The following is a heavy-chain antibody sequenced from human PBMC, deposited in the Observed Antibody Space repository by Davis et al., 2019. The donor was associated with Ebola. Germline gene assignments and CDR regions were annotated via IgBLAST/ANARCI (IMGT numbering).Heavy chain of an antibody. Sequence: GESLKISCAASGFTFSSYSMNWVRQAPGKGLEWVSYISSSSSTIYYADSVKGRFTISRDNAKNSLYLQMNSLRDEDTAVYYCARDYHPDYYDSSGFYGDYYYYYGMDVWGQGTTVTVSS. D-gene: IGHD3-22*01. V-gene: IGHV3-48*02. CDR1: GFTFSSYS. CDR3: ARDYHPDYYDSSGFYGDYYYYYGMDV. CDR2: ISSSSSTI. J-gene: IGHJ6*02.